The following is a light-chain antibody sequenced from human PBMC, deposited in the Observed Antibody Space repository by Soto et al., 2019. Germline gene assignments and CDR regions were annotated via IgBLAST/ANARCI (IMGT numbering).Light chain of an antibody. CDR2: EGT. J-gene: IGLJ1*01. Sequence: SALTQPASVSGSPGQSITLSCTGSRSDVGGYNLVSWYQHHPGKAPKLMIYEGTKRPSGVPDRFSGSKSGTSASLAITGLQAEDEADYYCQSYDSSLGGNYVFGTGIKVTVL. CDR3: QSYDSSLGGNYV. CDR1: RSDVGGYNL. V-gene: IGLV2-14*02.